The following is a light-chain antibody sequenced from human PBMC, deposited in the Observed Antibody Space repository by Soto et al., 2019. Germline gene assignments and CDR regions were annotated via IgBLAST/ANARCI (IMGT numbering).Light chain of an antibody. CDR2: EVT. CDR1: SSDVGAYKY. J-gene: IGLJ3*02. V-gene: IGLV2-8*01. CDR3: TSYVGNDIWV. Sequence: QSALTQPPSASGSPGQSGTISCTGTSSDVGAYKYVSWYQQYTGKAPKLMIYEVTKRPSGVPDRFSGSKSGNTASLTVSGLQAEDEADYYCTSYVGNDIWVFGGGTKLTVL.